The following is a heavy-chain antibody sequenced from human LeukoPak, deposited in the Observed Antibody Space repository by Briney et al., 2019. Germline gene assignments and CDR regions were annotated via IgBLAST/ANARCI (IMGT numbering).Heavy chain of an antibody. CDR1: GFTFSSYA. CDR3: ASPADYYDSSGYYWAY. V-gene: IGHV3-23*01. J-gene: IGHJ4*02. CDR2: ISGSGGST. D-gene: IGHD3-22*01. Sequence: GGSLRLSCAASGFTFSSYAMSWVRQAPGKGLEWVSAISGSGGSTYYADSVRGRFTISRDNSKNTLYLQMNSLRAEDTAVYYCASPADYYDSSGYYWAYWGQGTLVTVSS.